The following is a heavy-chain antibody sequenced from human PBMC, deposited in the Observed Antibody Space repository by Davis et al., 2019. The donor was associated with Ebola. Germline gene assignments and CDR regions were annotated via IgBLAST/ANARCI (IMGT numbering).Heavy chain of an antibody. CDR1: GFTVSSNY. J-gene: IGHJ6*02. CDR3: ATDEAGATRYYYYGMDV. Sequence: GESLKISCAASGFTVSSNYMSWVRQAPGQGLEWMGWISAYNGNTNYAQKLQGRVTMTTDTSTSTAYMELRSLRSEDTAVYYCATDEAGATRYYYYGMDVWGQGTTVTVSS. D-gene: IGHD1-26*01. V-gene: IGHV1-18*04. CDR2: ISAYNGNT.